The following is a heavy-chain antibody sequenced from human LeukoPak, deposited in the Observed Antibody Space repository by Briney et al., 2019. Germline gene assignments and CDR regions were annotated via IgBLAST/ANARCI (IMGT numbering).Heavy chain of an antibody. D-gene: IGHD3-22*01. CDR1: GGTFSSYA. J-gene: IGHJ3*02. V-gene: IGHV1-69*05. CDR3: ARDNYYYDSSGYTHDAFDI. CDR2: IIPIFGTA. Sequence: ASVKVSCKASGGTFSSYAISWVRQAPGQGLEWMGGIIPIFGTANYAQKFQGRVTITTDESTSNAYVELSSLRSEDTAVYYCARDNYYYDSSGYTHDAFDIWRQGTMVTVSS.